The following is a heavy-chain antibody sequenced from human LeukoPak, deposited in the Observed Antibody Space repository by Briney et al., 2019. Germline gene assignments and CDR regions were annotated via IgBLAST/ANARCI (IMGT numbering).Heavy chain of an antibody. J-gene: IGHJ4*02. Sequence: ASVKVSCKASGYTFTRYGLSWVRQAPGQGLEWVGWISAYNGNTNYAQKLQGRVTMTTDTSTSTAYMELRSLRSDDTAVYYCARLYYYDSSGYYDYWGQGTLVTVSS. V-gene: IGHV1-18*01. D-gene: IGHD3-22*01. CDR2: ISAYNGNT. CDR3: ARLYYYDSSGYYDY. CDR1: GYTFTRYG.